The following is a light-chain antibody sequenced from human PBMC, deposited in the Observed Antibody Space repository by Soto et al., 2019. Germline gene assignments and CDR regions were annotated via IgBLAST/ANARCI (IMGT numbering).Light chain of an antibody. CDR1: QSVLYSSNNKNY. Sequence: DIVMTQSPDSLAVSLGERATINCKSSQSVLYSSNNKNYLAWCQQKPGQPPKLLLYWAFTRESGVHYRFSVSGSGTDFTLTISSLQAEDVAVYYCYKYCSTPFTFGGGTKVEIK. CDR2: WAF. CDR3: YKYCSTPFT. V-gene: IGKV4-1*01. J-gene: IGKJ4*01.